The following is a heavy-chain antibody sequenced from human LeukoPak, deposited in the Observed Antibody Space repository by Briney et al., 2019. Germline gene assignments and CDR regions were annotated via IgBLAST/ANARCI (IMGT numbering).Heavy chain of an antibody. J-gene: IGHJ5*02. CDR3: AAGRGSGPSRT. CDR1: GYTFTSYY. Sequence: GASVKVSCKASGYTFTSYYMHWVRQAPGQGLEWMGIINPSGGSTSYAQKFQERVTITRDMSTSTAYMELSSLRSEDTAVYYCAAGRGSGPSRTWGQGTLVTVSS. CDR2: INPSGGST. D-gene: IGHD2-15*01. V-gene: IGHV1-46*01.